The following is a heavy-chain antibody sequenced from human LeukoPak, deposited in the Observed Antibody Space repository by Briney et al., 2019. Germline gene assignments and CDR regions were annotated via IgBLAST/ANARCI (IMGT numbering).Heavy chain of an antibody. Sequence: SQTLSLTCTVSGGSISSGGYSWSWIRQPPGKGLEWIGYIYHSGSTYYNPSLKSRVTISVDRSKNQFSLKLSSVTAADTAVYYCASSKGGYSYGYDYWGQGTLVTVSS. J-gene: IGHJ4*02. V-gene: IGHV4-30-2*01. CDR2: IYHSGST. D-gene: IGHD5-18*01. CDR3: ASSKGGYSYGYDY. CDR1: GGSISSGGYS.